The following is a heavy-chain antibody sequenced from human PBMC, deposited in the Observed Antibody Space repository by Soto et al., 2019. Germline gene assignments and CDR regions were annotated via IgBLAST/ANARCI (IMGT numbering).Heavy chain of an antibody. CDR3: ARQTTVYYYYYGMDV. V-gene: IGHV1-3*01. CDR2: INAGNGNT. Sequence: ASAKVSCKASGYTFTSYAMHWVRQAPGQRLEWMGWINAGNGNTKYSQKFQGRVTITRDTSASTAYMELSSLRSEDTAVYYCARQTTVYYYYYGMDVWGQGTTVTVSS. J-gene: IGHJ6*02. CDR1: GYTFTSYA. D-gene: IGHD4-4*01.